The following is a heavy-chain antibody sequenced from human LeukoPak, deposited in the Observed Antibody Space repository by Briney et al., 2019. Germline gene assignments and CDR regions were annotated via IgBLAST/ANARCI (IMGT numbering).Heavy chain of an antibody. CDR2: FYVGGAT. CDR1: GFTFTNYA. V-gene: IGHV3-53*05. D-gene: IGHD3-22*01. CDR3: ARDELAYYDSSGRSYYGMDV. J-gene: IGHJ6*02. Sequence: GGSLRLSCAASGFTFTNYAMSWVRQAPGKGLEWVSVFYVGGATYYADPVKGRFTISRDNSENTLYLQMNSLRAEDTAVYYCARDELAYYDSSGRSYYGMDVWGQGTTVTVSS.